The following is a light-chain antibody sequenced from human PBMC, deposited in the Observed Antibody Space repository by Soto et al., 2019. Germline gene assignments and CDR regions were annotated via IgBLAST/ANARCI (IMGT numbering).Light chain of an antibody. Sequence: EIVMTQSPAALSVSPGETVTLSCRASQSISSKLVWYQQKPGQAPRLLIYAASTRATGVSARFSGSGSGTEFTLSISSLQSEDFALYYCQQYDQWPQTFGQGTKVDIK. CDR2: AAS. CDR3: QQYDQWPQT. CDR1: QSISSK. J-gene: IGKJ1*01. V-gene: IGKV3-15*01.